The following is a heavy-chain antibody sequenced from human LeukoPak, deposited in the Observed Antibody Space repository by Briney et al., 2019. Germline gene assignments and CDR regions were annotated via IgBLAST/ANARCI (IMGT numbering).Heavy chain of an antibody. D-gene: IGHD3-10*02. CDR1: GFTFSSYE. V-gene: IGHV3-48*03. Sequence: GGSLRLSCAASGFTFSSYEMNWVRQAPGKGLEWVSYISSSGSTIYYADSVKGRFTISRDNAKNSLYLQTNSLRAEDTAVYYCAELGITMIGGVWGKGTTVTTSS. CDR2: ISSSGSTI. CDR3: AELGITMIGGV. J-gene: IGHJ6*04.